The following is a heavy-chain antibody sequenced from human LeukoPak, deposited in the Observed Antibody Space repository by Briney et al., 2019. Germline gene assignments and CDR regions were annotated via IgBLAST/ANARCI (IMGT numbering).Heavy chain of an antibody. D-gene: IGHD3-22*01. CDR2: IIPIFGTA. J-gene: IGHJ4*02. CDR1: GGTFSSYA. Sequence: SVKVSCKASGGTFSSYAISWVRQAPGQGLEWMGGIIPIFGTANYAQKFQGRVTITADESTSTAYMELSSLRSEDTAVYYCARGAFDYYDSSGLYYFDYWGQGTLFTVSS. V-gene: IGHV1-69*13. CDR3: ARGAFDYYDSSGLYYFDY.